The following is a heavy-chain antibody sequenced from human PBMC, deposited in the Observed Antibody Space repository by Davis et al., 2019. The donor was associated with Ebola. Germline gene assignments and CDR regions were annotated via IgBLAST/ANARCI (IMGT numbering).Heavy chain of an antibody. Sequence: GGSLRLSCAASGFTFSSYSMNWVRQAPGKGLEWVSYISISSSTISYADSVKGRFTISRDNAKNSLYLQMNSLRDEDTAVYYCAREVAGYYIGYYYYGMDVWGQGTTVTVSS. J-gene: IGHJ6*02. CDR2: ISISSSTI. CDR3: AREVAGYYIGYYYYGMDV. V-gene: IGHV3-48*02. D-gene: IGHD3-9*01. CDR1: GFTFSSYS.